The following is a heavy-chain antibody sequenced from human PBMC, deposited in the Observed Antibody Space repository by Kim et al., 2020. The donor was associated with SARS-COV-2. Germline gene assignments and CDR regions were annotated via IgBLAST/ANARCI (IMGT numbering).Heavy chain of an antibody. Sequence: GGSLRLSCVVSGFSFSGYEMNWVRQAPGKGLEWVSYIRNSGSTIWYADSVKGRFTISRDNAKNSLYLQMNSLSDEDTAVYYCARVGLLGAYNMDVWGQGTTVTVSS. D-gene: IGHD3-16*01. V-gene: IGHV3-48*02. CDR1: GFSFSGYE. CDR2: IRNSGSTI. CDR3: ARVGLLGAYNMDV. J-gene: IGHJ6*02.